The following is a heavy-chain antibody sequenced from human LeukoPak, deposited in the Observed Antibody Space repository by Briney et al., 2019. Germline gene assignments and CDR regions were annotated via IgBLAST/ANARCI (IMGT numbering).Heavy chain of an antibody. CDR1: GFTFSSYS. CDR2: ISSSSSYI. D-gene: IGHD3-3*01. V-gene: IGHV3-21*01. Sequence: PGGSLRLSCAASGFTFSSYSMNWVRQAPGKGLEWVSSISSSSSYIYYADSVKGRFTISRDNAKNSLYLQMISLRAEDTAVYYCARVHGQSSLRFLEWFVVWWFDPWGQGTLVTVSS. J-gene: IGHJ5*02. CDR3: ARVHGQSSLRFLEWFVVWWFDP.